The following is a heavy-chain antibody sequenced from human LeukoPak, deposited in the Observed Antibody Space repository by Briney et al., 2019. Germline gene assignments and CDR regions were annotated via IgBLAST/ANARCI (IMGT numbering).Heavy chain of an antibody. CDR3: ARDSYYDSSGSIADCAFDI. D-gene: IGHD3-22*01. J-gene: IGHJ3*02. CDR2: ISGSGGST. Sequence: PGGSLRLSCAASGFTFSSYAMSWVRQAPGKGLEWVSAISGSGGSTYYADSVKGRFTISRDNSKNTLYLQMNSLRAEDTAVYYCARDSYYDSSGSIADCAFDIWGQGTMVTVSS. V-gene: IGHV3-23*01. CDR1: GFTFSSYA.